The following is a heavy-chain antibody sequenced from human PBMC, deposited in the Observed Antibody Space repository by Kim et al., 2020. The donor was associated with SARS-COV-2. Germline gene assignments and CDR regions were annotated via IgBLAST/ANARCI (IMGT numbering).Heavy chain of an antibody. V-gene: IGHV3-30*03. CDR1: GFPFSAYA. D-gene: IGHD5-18*01. CDR2: ISCDGNTL. CDR3: ARENDGYSLGVLDY. Sequence: GGSLRLSCAASGFPFSAYAMQWVRQAPGKGLEWVAVISCDGNTLYYAESVKGRFTISRDNPKSTLFLQMNSLRPEDTALYYCARENDGYSLGVLDYWGQGTLVTVSS. J-gene: IGHJ4*02.